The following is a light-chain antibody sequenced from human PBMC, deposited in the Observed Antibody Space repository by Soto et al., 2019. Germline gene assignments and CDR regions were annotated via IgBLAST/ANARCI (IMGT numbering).Light chain of an antibody. V-gene: IGKV1-39*01. CDR1: QSISRD. J-gene: IGKJ1*01. Sequence: DIQMTQSPFSLSASVGDRVTITCRASQSISRDLNWYQQKPGKAPKRLIYAASSLQSGVPSRFSGSGSGTEFTLTISRLEPEDFAVYYCQQYGSSGTFGQGTKVDI. CDR2: AAS. CDR3: QQYGSSGT.